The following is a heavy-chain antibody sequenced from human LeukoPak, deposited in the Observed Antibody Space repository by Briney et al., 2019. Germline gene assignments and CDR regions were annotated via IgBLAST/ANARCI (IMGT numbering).Heavy chain of an antibody. Sequence: QPGGSLRLSCAASGFTFSSYAMSWVRQAPGRGLEWVSAISGSGGSTYYADSVKGRFTISRDNSKNTLYLQMNSLRAEDTAVYYCAAEGGEKDPAGHYFDYWGQGTLVTVSS. CDR3: AAEGGEKDPAGHYFDY. CDR2: ISGSGGST. V-gene: IGHV3-23*01. CDR1: GFTFSSYA. J-gene: IGHJ4*02. D-gene: IGHD3-16*01.